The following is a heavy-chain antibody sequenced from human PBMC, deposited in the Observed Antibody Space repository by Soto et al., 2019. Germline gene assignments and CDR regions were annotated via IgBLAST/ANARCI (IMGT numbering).Heavy chain of an antibody. CDR2: IYPGDSDT. Sequence: RGESLKISCKGSGYSFTSYWIGWVRQMPGKGLEWMGIIYPGDSDTRYSPSFQGQVTISADKSVSTAYLQWSSLKASDTAMYYCARVEIGCSGGSCYSPCDYWGQGTLVTVSS. V-gene: IGHV5-51*01. CDR3: ARVEIGCSGGSCYSPCDY. D-gene: IGHD2-15*01. J-gene: IGHJ4*02. CDR1: GYSFTSYW.